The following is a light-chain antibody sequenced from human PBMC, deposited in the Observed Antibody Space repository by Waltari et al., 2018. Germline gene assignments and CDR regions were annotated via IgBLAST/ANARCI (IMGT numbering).Light chain of an antibody. CDR3: QKYGTRPAT. Sequence: EIVLTQSPGTLSLSPGERATLSCRASQSVSRTLAWYQQKPGQAPRLLISDASIRATGIPDRFSGSGSGTDFSLTISRLEPEDFAVYYCQKYGTRPATFGQGTKVEIK. V-gene: IGKV3-20*01. J-gene: IGKJ1*01. CDR1: QSVSRT. CDR2: DAS.